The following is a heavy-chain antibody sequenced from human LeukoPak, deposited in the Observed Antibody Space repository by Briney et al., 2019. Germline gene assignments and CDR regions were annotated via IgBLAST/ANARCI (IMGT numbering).Heavy chain of an antibody. CDR2: INQYGSER. Sequence: GGSLRLSCAASGYTFSSHWMSWVRQAPGKGLEWVANINQYGSERNYVDSVKGRFTISRDNAKSSLYLQMNSLRAEDTAIYYCARDHVVDGLVFDYWGQGTLVTVSS. CDR3: ARDHVVDGLVFDY. D-gene: IGHD2-15*01. V-gene: IGHV3-7*01. CDR1: GYTFSSHW. J-gene: IGHJ4*02.